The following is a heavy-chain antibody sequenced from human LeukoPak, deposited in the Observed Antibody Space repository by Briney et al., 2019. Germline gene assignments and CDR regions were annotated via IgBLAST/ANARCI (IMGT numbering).Heavy chain of an antibody. J-gene: IGHJ3*02. CDR2: IYHSGST. Sequence: KSSETLSLTCAVSGGSISSGGYSWSWLRQPPGKGLEWIVYIYHSGSTYYNPSLKSRVTISVDRSKNQFSLKLSSVTAADTAVYYCARGGSKDAFDIWGQGTMVTVSS. CDR1: GGSISSGGYS. D-gene: IGHD1-26*01. V-gene: IGHV4-30-2*01. CDR3: ARGGSKDAFDI.